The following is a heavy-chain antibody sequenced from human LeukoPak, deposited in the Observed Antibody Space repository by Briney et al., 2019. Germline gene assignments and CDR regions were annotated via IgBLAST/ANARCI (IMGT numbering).Heavy chain of an antibody. Sequence: SETLSLTCTVSGGSISSGGYYWSWIRQPPGKGLEWIGYIYHSGSTYYNPSLKSRVTISVDRSKNQFSLKLSSVTAADTAVYYCARYPRWLQFFDYWGQGTLVTVSS. J-gene: IGHJ4*02. CDR1: GGSISSGGYY. CDR2: IYHSGST. D-gene: IGHD5-24*01. V-gene: IGHV4-30-2*02. CDR3: ARYPRWLQFFDY.